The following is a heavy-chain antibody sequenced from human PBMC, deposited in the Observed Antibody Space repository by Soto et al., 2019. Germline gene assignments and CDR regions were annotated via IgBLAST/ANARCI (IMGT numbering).Heavy chain of an antibody. CDR2: ISYDGSNK. CDR3: ATTLLRYFDWFVDY. J-gene: IGHJ4*02. CDR1: GFTFSSYA. V-gene: IGHV3-30-3*01. D-gene: IGHD3-9*01. Sequence: GSLRLSCAASGFTFSSYAMHWVRQAPGKGLEWVAVISYDGSNKYYADSVKGRFTISRDNSKNTLYLQMNSLRAEDTAVYFCATTLLRYFDWFVDYWGQGTLVTVSS.